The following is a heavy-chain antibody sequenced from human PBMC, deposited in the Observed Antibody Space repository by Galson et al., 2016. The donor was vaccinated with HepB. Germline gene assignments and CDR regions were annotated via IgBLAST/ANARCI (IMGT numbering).Heavy chain of an antibody. D-gene: IGHD6-19*01. V-gene: IGHV6-1*01. CDR3: ARDLQYSRVHYYFDY. CDR1: GDSVSSNSAA. Sequence: CAISGDSVSSNSAAWNWIRQSPSRGLQWLGRTYFRSKWYSDYAGSVESRITINPDTSKNQFSLQLNSATPEDTAVYFCARDLQYSRVHYYFDYWGQGTLVTVSS. J-gene: IGHJ4*02. CDR2: TYFRSKWYS.